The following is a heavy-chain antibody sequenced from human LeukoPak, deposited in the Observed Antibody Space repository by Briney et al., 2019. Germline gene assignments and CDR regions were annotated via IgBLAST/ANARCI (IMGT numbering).Heavy chain of an antibody. CDR1: GFTFDDYA. Sequence: GRSLRLSCAASGFTFDDYAMHWVRQAPGKGLEWVSGISWNSGSIGYADSVKGRFTISRDSSKNTLYLQMNSLRAEDTAVYYCASRGYDSSGYYLNAFDIWGQGTMVTVSS. CDR2: ISWNSGSI. V-gene: IGHV3-9*01. D-gene: IGHD3-22*01. J-gene: IGHJ3*02. CDR3: ASRGYDSSGYYLNAFDI.